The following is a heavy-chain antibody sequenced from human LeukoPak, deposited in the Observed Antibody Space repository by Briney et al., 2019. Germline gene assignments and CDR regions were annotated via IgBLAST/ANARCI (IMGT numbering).Heavy chain of an antibody. CDR3: ARGSRGLWFGEPGIGNWFDP. J-gene: IGHJ5*02. D-gene: IGHD3-10*01. CDR1: EFTFSGYD. Sequence: GRSLRLSCAASEFTFSGYDMHWVRQATGKGLEWVSAIGTAGDTYYPGSVKGRFTISRENAKNSLYLQMNSLRAGDTAVYYCARGSRGLWFGEPGIGNWFDPWGQGTLVTVSS. V-gene: IGHV3-13*01. CDR2: IGTAGDT.